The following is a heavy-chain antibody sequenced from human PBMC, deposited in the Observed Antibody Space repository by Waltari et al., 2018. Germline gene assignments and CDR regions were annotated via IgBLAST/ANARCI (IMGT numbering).Heavy chain of an antibody. V-gene: IGHV3-11*01. CDR2: ISGSGDTP. Sequence: QVQLVESGGALVKPGASLRPSCAASGFPFSDFYMTWIRQAPGKGLEWISYISGSGDTPYYADSVKGRFTISRDNAKKFLYLQLSSLRAEDTAVYFCARGDYHGSGHDAFDIWGQGTMVTVSS. D-gene: IGHD3-10*01. CDR3: ARGDYHGSGHDAFDI. CDR1: GFPFSDFY. J-gene: IGHJ3*02.